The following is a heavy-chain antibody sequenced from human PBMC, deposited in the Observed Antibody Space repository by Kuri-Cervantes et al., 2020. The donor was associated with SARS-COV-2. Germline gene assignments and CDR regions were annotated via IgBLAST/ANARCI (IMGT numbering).Heavy chain of an antibody. V-gene: IGHV3-NL1*01. CDR2: IYSGGST. CDR3: ARDGVVVVAGYYYYYMDV. Sequence: LSLTCAASGFTFSSYAMHWVRQAPGKGLEWVAVIYSGGSTYYADSVKGRFTISRDNSKNTLYLQMNSLRDEDTAVYYCARDGVVVVAGYYYYYMDVWGKGTTVTVSS. J-gene: IGHJ6*03. D-gene: IGHD2-15*01. CDR1: GFTFSSYA.